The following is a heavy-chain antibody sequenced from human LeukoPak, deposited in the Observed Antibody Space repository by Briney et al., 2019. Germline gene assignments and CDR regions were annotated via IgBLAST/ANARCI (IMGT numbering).Heavy chain of an antibody. V-gene: IGHV3-74*01. CDR2: INSDGSST. CDR1: AFSFSSSW. CDR3: TRAQTGGVFDY. J-gene: IGHJ4*02. Sequence: GGSLRLSCAASAFSFSSSWMHWVRQAPGKGLVWVSRINSDGSSTNYADSVKGRFTISRDNAKNTLYLQMNSLRAEDTAVFYCTRAQTGGVFDYWGQGTLVTVSS. D-gene: IGHD2-8*02.